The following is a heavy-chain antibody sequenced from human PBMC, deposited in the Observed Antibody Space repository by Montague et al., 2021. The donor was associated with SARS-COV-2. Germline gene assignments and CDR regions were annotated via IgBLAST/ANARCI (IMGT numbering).Heavy chain of an antibody. J-gene: IGHJ3*02. CDR2: IYYSGST. CDR3: ARDGYYDNSGYYVRDASDI. V-gene: IGHV4-59*01. CDR1: GGSISSYY. Sequence: SETLSLTCTVSGGSISSYYWSWIRQPPGKGLEWIGYIYYSGSTNYNPSLKSRVTISVDTSKNQFSLKLRSVTAADTAAYYCARDGYYDNSGYYVRDASDIWGQGTMVTVSS. D-gene: IGHD3-22*01.